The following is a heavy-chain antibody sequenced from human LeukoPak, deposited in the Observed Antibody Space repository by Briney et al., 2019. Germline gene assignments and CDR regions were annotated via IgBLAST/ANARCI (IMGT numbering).Heavy chain of an antibody. V-gene: IGHV4-38-2*02. CDR1: GYSISSGYY. D-gene: IGHD1-14*01. Sequence: SETLSLTCTVSGYSISSGYYWGWIRQPPGKGLEWIGSVSHTGSTYYNPSLKSRVTMSVDSSKNQFSLRLSSVTAADTAVYYCARDSRTREDFDYWGQGTLVTVSS. CDR3: ARDSRTREDFDY. CDR2: VSHTGST. J-gene: IGHJ4*02.